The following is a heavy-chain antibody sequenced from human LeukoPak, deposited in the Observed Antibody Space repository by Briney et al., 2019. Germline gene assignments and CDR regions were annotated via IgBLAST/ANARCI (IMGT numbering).Heavy chain of an antibody. J-gene: IGHJ6*03. CDR3: ARSFRSGYYYYDYMDV. CDR2: IYNSGST. CDR1: GGSISSYY. D-gene: IGHD1-26*01. V-gene: IGHV4-59*08. Sequence: PSETLSLTCTVSGGSISSYYWSWIRQPPGKGLEWIGYIYNSGSTNYNPSLKSRGTISVDPSKNQFSLKLSSVTAADTAVYYCARSFRSGYYYYDYMDVWGKRTTVTASS.